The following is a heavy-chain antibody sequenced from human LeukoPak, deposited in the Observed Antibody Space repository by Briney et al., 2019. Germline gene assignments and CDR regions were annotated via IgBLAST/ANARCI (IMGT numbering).Heavy chain of an antibody. CDR2: MNPNSGDT. Sequence: SVKVSFQASGYTFTSYEIQWVRQATGQGPEWMGWMNPNSGDTGYAQKFQGRVTMTRDTSISTAYMELRSLRSEDTAVYYCARDHNYAFDNWGQGTLVTVSS. CDR1: GYTFTSYE. CDR3: ARDHNYAFDN. V-gene: IGHV1-8*01. D-gene: IGHD1-1*01. J-gene: IGHJ4*02.